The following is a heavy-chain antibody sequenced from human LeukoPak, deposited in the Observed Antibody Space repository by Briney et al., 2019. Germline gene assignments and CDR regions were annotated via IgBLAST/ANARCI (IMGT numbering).Heavy chain of an antibody. V-gene: IGHV4-38-2*02. D-gene: IGHD1-26*01. Sequence: PSETLSLTCTVSGYSINSGYYWGWIRQPPGKGLEWIGSIYHSGSTYYNPSLKSRVTISVDTSKNQFSLKLSSVTAADTAVYYCASRDYEASGGSYPGYFQHWGQGTLVTVSS. J-gene: IGHJ1*01. CDR3: ASRDYEASGGSYPGYFQH. CDR2: IYHSGST. CDR1: GYSINSGYY.